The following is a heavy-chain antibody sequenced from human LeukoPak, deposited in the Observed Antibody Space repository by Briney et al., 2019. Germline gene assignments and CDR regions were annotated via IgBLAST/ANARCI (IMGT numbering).Heavy chain of an antibody. Sequence: SETLSLTCTVSGASVSSGSYYWSWIRQPPGKGLEWIGYIHYSGSTNYNSSLKSRGTMSLDTAKNQFSLKLSSVTAADTAVYYCARHGSGSFPIGAFDIWGQGTMVTVSS. CDR3: ARHGSGSFPIGAFDI. D-gene: IGHD1-26*01. CDR2: IHYSGST. V-gene: IGHV4-61*01. CDR1: GASVSSGSYY. J-gene: IGHJ3*02.